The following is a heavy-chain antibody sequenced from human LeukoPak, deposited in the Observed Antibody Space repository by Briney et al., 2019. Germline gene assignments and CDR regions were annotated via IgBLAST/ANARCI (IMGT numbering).Heavy chain of an antibody. V-gene: IGHV1-2*02. CDR1: GYTFNANY. CDR3: ARDLIRYDDGSYYYYYMDV. J-gene: IGHJ6*03. CDR2: INPNSGET. Sequence: ASVKVSCKPSGYTFNANYIHWVRPAPGQGREWMGWINPNSGETNYSQKFQGRVIVTRDTSISTAYMELSRLTSDDTAVYYCARDLIRYDDGSYYYYYMDVWGKGTTVTVSS. D-gene: IGHD3-10*01.